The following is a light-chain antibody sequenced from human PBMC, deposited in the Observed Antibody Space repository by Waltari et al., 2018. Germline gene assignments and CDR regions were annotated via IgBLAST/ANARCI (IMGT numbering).Light chain of an antibody. CDR3: QSFDNMLSGGVV. CDR1: TPNIGAGHD. V-gene: IGLV1-40*01. CDR2: GNN. J-gene: IGLJ2*01. Sequence: QSVLTQPPSVSGTPGQRVTISCRGSTPNIGAGHDVPWYQPLPGTAPKLLIYGNNNRPSGVPDRFSGSKSGTSASLAITGLQADDEADYFCQSFDNMLSGGVVFGGGTKLAVL.